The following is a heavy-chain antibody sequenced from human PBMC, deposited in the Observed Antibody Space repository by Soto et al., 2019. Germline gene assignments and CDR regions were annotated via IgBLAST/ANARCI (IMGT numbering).Heavy chain of an antibody. CDR3: ARATVGTYYFDY. J-gene: IGHJ4*02. D-gene: IGHD3-16*01. CDR1: GFTFSDHY. CDR2: TRDKTNRYTT. V-gene: IGHV3-72*01. Sequence: EVQLVESGGGLVQPGGSLRLSCAASGFTFSDHYMDWVRQAPGKGLEWVGRTRDKTNRYTTEYAASVKGRFTISRDDSKSSLYLQMNSLKTEDTAVYYCARATVGTYYFDYWGQGTLVTVSS.